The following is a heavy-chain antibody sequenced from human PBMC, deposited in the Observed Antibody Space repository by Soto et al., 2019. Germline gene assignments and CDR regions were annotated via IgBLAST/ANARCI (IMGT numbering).Heavy chain of an antibody. J-gene: IGHJ6*02. CDR1: GFTFSSYA. V-gene: IGHV3-30-3*01. Sequence: QVQLVESGGGVVQPGRSLRLSCAASGFTFSSYAMHWVRQAPGKGLEWVAVISYDGSNKYYADSVKGRFTISRDNSKNTLYLQMNSLRAEDTAVYYCARDRDTAMVYYYYYGMDVWGQGTTVTVSS. CDR3: ARDRDTAMVYYYYYGMDV. CDR2: ISYDGSNK. D-gene: IGHD5-18*01.